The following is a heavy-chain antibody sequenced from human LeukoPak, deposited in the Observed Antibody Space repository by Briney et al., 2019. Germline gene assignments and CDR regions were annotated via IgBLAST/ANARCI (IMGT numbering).Heavy chain of an antibody. D-gene: IGHD2-8*01. CDR2: ISYDGSNK. CDR1: GFTFSSYG. V-gene: IGHV3-30*18. J-gene: IGHJ4*02. Sequence: GGALRLSCAASGFTFSSYGMHWVRQAPGKGLEWVAVISYDGSNKYYADSVKGRFTISRDNSKNTLYLQMNSLRAEDTAVYYCAKDDDIGYCTNGVCFAFDYWGQGTLVTVSS. CDR3: AKDDDIGYCTNGVCFAFDY.